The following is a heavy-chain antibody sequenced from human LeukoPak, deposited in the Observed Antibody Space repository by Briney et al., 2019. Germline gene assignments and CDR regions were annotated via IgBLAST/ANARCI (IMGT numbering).Heavy chain of an antibody. D-gene: IGHD3-10*01. CDR3: ARITPNLLWFGEFRGFDY. CDR2: INHSGST. J-gene: IGHJ4*02. V-gene: IGHV4-34*01. CDR1: GGPFSGYY. Sequence: SSETLSLTCAVYGGPFSGYYWSWIRQPPGKGLEWIGEINHSGSTNHNPSLKSRVSISVDTSKNQFSLKLSSVTAADTAVYYCARITPNLLWFGEFRGFDYWGQGTLVTVSS.